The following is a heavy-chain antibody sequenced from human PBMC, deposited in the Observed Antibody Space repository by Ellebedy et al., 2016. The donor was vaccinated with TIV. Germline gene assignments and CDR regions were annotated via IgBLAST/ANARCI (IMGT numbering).Heavy chain of an antibody. Sequence: GESLKISCAASGFTFSSYTMNWVRQAPGKGLEWLSQISSSSSSIYYADSVKGRFTISRDNSKDTLSLQMNSLRAEDTAVYYCAKLAGIHPWYFDHWGQGTLVPVSS. D-gene: IGHD2-15*01. CDR3: AKLAGIHPWYFDH. J-gene: IGHJ4*02. CDR2: ISSSSSSI. V-gene: IGHV3-48*01. CDR1: GFTFSSYT.